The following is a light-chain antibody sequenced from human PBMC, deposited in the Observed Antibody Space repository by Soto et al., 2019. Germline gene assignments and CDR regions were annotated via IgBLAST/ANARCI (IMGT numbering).Light chain of an antibody. Sequence: EIVMTQSPATLSVSPGARVTLSYRASQSVSSYLAWYQQKPGQAPRLLIYGASTGATGIPARFSGSGSGTEFILTISSLQSEDFAVYYCQQYSKWPLTFGGGTKVDIK. J-gene: IGKJ4*01. CDR3: QQYSKWPLT. CDR2: GAS. CDR1: QSVSSY. V-gene: IGKV3-15*01.